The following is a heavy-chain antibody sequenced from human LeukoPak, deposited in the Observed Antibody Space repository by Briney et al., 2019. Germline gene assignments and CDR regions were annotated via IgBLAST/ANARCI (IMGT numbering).Heavy chain of an antibody. CDR1: GGSISSYY. D-gene: IGHD4-11*01. CDR2: IYTSGST. V-gene: IGHV4-4*09. CDR3: ASNLQYPFDY. J-gene: IGHJ4*02. Sequence: SETLSLICTVSGGSISSYYWSWIRQPPGKGLKGIGYIYTSGSTNYNPSLKCRVTISVDTSKNQFSLKLSSVTAADTAVYYCASNLQYPFDYWGQGTLVTVSS.